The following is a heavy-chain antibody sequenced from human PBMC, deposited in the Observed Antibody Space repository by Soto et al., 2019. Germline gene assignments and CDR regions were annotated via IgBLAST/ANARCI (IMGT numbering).Heavy chain of an antibody. CDR2: IWYDGSNK. V-gene: IGHV3-33*01. Sequence: SLRLSCAASGFTFSSYGMHWVHQAPGKGLEWVAVIWYDGSNKYYADSVKGRFTISRDNSKNTLYLQMNSLRAEDTAVYYCARGAFGVVIISFDPWGQGTLVTVSS. CDR1: GFTFSSYG. J-gene: IGHJ5*02. CDR3: ARGAFGVVIISFDP. D-gene: IGHD3-3*01.